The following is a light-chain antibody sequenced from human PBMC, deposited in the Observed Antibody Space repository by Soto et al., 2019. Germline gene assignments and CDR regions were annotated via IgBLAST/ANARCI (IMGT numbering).Light chain of an antibody. V-gene: IGLV1-44*01. CDR2: SNN. Sequence: QSVLTQPPSASGTPGQRVTISCSGSSSNIGSNTVNWYQQLPGTAPQLLIYSNNQRPSGVPDRFSGSKSGTSASLAISGLQSEDEADYYCAAWDDSLTGLYVFGTGTKLTVL. CDR3: AAWDDSLTGLYV. J-gene: IGLJ1*01. CDR1: SSNIGSNT.